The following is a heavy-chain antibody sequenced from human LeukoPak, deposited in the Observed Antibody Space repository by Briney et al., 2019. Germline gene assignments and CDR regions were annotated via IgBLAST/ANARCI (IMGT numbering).Heavy chain of an antibody. J-gene: IGHJ4*02. Sequence: GGSLRLSCAVSGFTFSSYAMSWVRQAPGKGLEWVSAVSVTGGSTYYGDSVKGRFTISRDNSKNTLNLQMNSLRAEDTAVYYCAKAPLYYDYWQYYFDYWRQGTLVTVSS. CDR3: AKAPLYYDYWQYYFDY. CDR2: VSVTGGST. V-gene: IGHV3-23*01. CDR1: GFTFSSYA. D-gene: IGHD3-22*01.